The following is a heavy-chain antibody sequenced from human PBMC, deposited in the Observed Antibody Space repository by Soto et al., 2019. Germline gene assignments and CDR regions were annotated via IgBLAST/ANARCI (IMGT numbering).Heavy chain of an antibody. J-gene: IGHJ4*02. CDR3: VRDSHGDY. V-gene: IGHV3-74*01. CDR2: IDHDGST. CDR1: GFTFSNYW. Sequence: EVQLVESGGGLVQPGGSLRLSCAASGFTFSNYWMHWVRQAPGKGLAWVARIDHDGSTDYAGSVRGRFTVSRDNAENMLYLQMNSLREDDTALYYCVRDSHGDYWGQGTLVTVSA.